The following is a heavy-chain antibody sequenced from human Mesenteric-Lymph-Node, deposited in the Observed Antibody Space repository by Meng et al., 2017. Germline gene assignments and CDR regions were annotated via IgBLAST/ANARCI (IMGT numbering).Heavy chain of an antibody. CDR1: GGTFSSYA. Sequence: SVKVSCKASGGTFSSYAISWVRQAPGQGLEWMGGIIPIFGTANYAQKFQGRVTITADKSTSTAYMELGSLRSEDTAVYYCARDSYGSINGMDVWGQGTTVTVSS. V-gene: IGHV1-69*06. J-gene: IGHJ6*02. CDR3: ARDSYGSINGMDV. D-gene: IGHD5-18*01. CDR2: IIPIFGTA.